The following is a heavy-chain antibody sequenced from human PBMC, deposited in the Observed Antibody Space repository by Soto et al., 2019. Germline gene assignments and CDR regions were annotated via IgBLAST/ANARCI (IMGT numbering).Heavy chain of an antibody. V-gene: IGHV3-23*01. CDR1: GFTFSSYA. CDR3: AKDRGYSGYGSIFDN. Sequence: EVQLLESGGGLVQPGGSLRLSCGVSGFTFSSYAMSWVRQAPGKGLEWVSVISGSGSSTDYADSVQGRFTISRGNSKNTLYLQMNSLRAEDTAVYHCAKDRGYSGYGSIFDNWGQGTLVTVSS. CDR2: ISGSGSST. J-gene: IGHJ4*02. D-gene: IGHD5-12*01.